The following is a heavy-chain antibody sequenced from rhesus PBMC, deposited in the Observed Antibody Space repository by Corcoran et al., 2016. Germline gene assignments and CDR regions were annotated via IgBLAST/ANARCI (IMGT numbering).Heavy chain of an antibody. CDR2: STYSGRT. V-gene: IGHV4-122*02. Sequence: QVQLQESGPGLVKPSETLSLTCAVPGGSISRGYYYWSWFRQPPGKGLEWIGYSTYSGRTSNTPSGKSRVTISRDTSKNQFSLKLSYVTAADTAVYYCARSEMAVFWGQGLRVTVSS. CDR3: ARSEMAVF. CDR1: GGSISRGYYY. J-gene: IGHJ3*01. D-gene: IGHD5-24*01.